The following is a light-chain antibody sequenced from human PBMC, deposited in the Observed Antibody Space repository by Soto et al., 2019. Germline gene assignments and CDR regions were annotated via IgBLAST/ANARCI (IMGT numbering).Light chain of an antibody. Sequence: EIVLTQSPGTLSLSPGERATLSCWASQSVTSSYLAWYQQKPGQAPRPLIYGASSRATGIPDRFSGSGSGTDFTLTISRLEPEDFAVYYCQQYGSSPPWTFGQGTKVEIK. CDR2: GAS. J-gene: IGKJ1*01. V-gene: IGKV3-20*01. CDR3: QQYGSSPPWT. CDR1: QSVTSSY.